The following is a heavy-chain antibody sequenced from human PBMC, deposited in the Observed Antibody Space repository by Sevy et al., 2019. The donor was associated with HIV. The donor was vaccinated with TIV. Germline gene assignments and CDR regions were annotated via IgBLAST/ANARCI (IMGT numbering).Heavy chain of an antibody. CDR2: INPNSGDT. D-gene: IGHD5-12*01. Sequence: ASVKVSCKASGYTFTDYYMHWVRQAPGQGLEWMGRINPNSGDTNFVQKFQGRVTMTRDTSISTAYMELSRLTSDDTAVYYCARDPVAPNPAGMDVWGQGTTVNVSS. CDR1: GYTFTDYY. V-gene: IGHV1-2*06. J-gene: IGHJ6*02. CDR3: ARDPVAPNPAGMDV.